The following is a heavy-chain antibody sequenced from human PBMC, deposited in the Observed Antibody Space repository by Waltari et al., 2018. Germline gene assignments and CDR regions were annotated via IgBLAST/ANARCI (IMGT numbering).Heavy chain of an antibody. Sequence: EVQLLESGGDLVQPGGSLRLSCTVSGFIFSSYVMTWVRQAPGKGLEWVSGISYNGGTTYYADSVKARFTISRDNSRNTLFLQMNSLRAEDTAVYYCARDQFGLAAVRALLSWGRGTLVTVSS. CDR3: ARDQFGLAAVRALLS. V-gene: IGHV3-23*01. D-gene: IGHD6-13*01. J-gene: IGHJ4*02. CDR1: GFIFSSYV. CDR2: ISYNGGTT.